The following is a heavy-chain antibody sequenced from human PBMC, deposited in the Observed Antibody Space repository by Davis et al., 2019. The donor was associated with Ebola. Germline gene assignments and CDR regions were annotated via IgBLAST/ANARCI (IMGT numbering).Heavy chain of an antibody. CDR3: ARRYIDPAREDWFDP. CDR2: IYSSGSA. J-gene: IGHJ5*02. Sequence: SETLFLTCTVSGGSMTSRGDFWAWLRQPPGKNLEYIGSIYSSGSAYYNPSLKSRVTMSVDTSKKQFSLWLTSVTAADTAVYYCARRYIDPAREDWFDPWGQGTLVTVSS. D-gene: IGHD3-9*01. V-gene: IGHV4-39*01. CDR1: GGSMTSRGDF.